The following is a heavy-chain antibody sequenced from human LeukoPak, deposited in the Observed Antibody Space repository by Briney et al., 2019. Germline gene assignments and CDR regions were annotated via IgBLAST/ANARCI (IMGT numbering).Heavy chain of an antibody. D-gene: IGHD3-10*01. CDR1: GGSFSGYY. CDR3: ARGRDYYGSGSYYPTLDP. CDR2: INHSGST. Sequence: PSETLSLTCAVYGGSFSGYYWGWIRQPPGKGLEWIGEINHSGSTNYNPSLKSRVTISVDTSKNQFSLKLSSVTAADTAVYYCARGRDYYGSGSYYPTLDPWGQGTLVTVSS. V-gene: IGHV4-34*01. J-gene: IGHJ5*02.